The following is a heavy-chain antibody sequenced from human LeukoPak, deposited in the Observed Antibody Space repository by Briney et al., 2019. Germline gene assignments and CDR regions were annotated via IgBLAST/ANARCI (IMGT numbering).Heavy chain of an antibody. D-gene: IGHD5-12*01. V-gene: IGHV1-18*01. CDR2: ISAYNGNT. CDR1: GYTFTNCG. CDR3: ARMSGYSGYDSNDY. Sequence: ASVKVSCKASGYTFTNCGISWVRQAPGQGLEWMGWISAYNGNTNYAQKLQGRVTMTTDTFTTTAYMELRSLRSDDTAAYYCARMSGYSGYDSNDYWGQGTLVTVSS. J-gene: IGHJ4*02.